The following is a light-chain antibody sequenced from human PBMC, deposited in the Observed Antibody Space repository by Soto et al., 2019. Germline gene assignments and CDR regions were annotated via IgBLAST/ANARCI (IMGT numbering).Light chain of an antibody. CDR1: QNVGNN. V-gene: IGKV3-20*01. CDR3: QQYGSSPWT. J-gene: IGKJ1*01. CDR2: GAS. Sequence: EIVMTQSPATPSVSPGERATLSCRASQNVGNNLVWYQQKPGQAPRLLIYGASTRAAGIPDRFSGSGSGTDFTLTISRLEPEDFAVYYCQQYGSSPWTFGQGTKVDIK.